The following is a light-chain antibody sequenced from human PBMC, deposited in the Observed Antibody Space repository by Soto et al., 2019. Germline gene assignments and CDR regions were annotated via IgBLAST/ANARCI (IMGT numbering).Light chain of an antibody. J-gene: IGKJ5*01. Sequence: DLQMTQSPSSLSASVGDRVTITCQASQDISNYLNWYQQKPGKAPKLLIYDASNLETGVPSRFSGSGSGTYFTFTISSLQPEDIATYYCQQYDNLPSFGQGTRLEIK. CDR1: QDISNY. CDR2: DAS. V-gene: IGKV1-33*01. CDR3: QQYDNLPS.